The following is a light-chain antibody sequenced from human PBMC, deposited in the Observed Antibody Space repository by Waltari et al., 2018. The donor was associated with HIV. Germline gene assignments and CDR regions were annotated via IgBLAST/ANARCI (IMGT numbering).Light chain of an antibody. CDR3: QQSYSSPRT. CDR1: QSISSY. V-gene: IGKV1-39*01. J-gene: IGKJ2*01. Sequence: DIQMTQSPSSLSASVGDRVTITCRASQSISSYLNWYQQKPGKAPKLLIYAASNLQSGVPSSFSGSGSGTDFTLTISSLQPEDFATYYCQQSYSSPRTFGQGTKLEIK. CDR2: AAS.